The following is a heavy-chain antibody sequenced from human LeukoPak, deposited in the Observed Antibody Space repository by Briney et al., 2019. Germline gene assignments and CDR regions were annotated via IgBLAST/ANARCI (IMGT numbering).Heavy chain of an antibody. CDR2: ISYDGSNE. CDR1: GFTFRTYG. D-gene: IGHD3-10*02. CDR3: AKSRVRGFYYFDY. Sequence: ARSLRLSCAASGFTFRTYGMNWVRQAPGKGLEWVAIISYDGSNEDYADSVKGRFTISRDNSKNTLYLQMNSLRAEDSAVYYCAKSRVRGFYYFDYWGQGTLVTVSS. V-gene: IGHV3-30*18. J-gene: IGHJ4*02.